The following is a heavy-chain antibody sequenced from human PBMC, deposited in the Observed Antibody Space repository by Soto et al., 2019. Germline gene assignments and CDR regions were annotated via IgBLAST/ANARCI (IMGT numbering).Heavy chain of an antibody. CDR1: GDSISTYY. J-gene: IGHJ4*02. Sequence: SETLSLTCTVSGDSISTYYWTWIRQPPGKGLEWIGYIYNSATTKYNPSLKSRVTISVDTSKNQFSLKLSSVTTADTAVYYCARGRFDFIWGTPAPYLDYWGQGALVTVSS. D-gene: IGHD3-16*01. CDR3: ARGRFDFIWGTPAPYLDY. V-gene: IGHV4-59*01. CDR2: IYNSATT.